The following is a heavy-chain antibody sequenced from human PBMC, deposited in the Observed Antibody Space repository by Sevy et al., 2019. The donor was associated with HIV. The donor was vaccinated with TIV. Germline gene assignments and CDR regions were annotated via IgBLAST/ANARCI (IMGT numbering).Heavy chain of an antibody. V-gene: IGHV3-30-3*01. Sequence: GGSLRLSCEASGFTFTRYAFHWVRQAPGKGLEWVAVVSKEGTNKYYADSVKGRFTISRDNSRNTPFLQMRSLRADDTAVYFCARDPHSVPHWGSFDSWGQGTLVTVSS. J-gene: IGHJ4*02. CDR3: ARDPHSVPHWGSFDS. D-gene: IGHD3-16*01. CDR1: GFTFTRYA. CDR2: VSKEGTNK.